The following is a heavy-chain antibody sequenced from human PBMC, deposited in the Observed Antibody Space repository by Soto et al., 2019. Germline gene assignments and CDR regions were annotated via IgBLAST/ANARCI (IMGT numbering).Heavy chain of an antibody. CDR1: GFTFSSYS. Sequence: WSLRLSCAASGFTFSSYSMNWVRQAPGKGLEWVSSISSSSSYIYYADSVKGRFTISRDNAKNSLYLQMNSLRAEDTAVYYCARDLPRSFGVVTPSFDYWGQGTLVTVSS. D-gene: IGHD3-3*01. CDR3: ARDLPRSFGVVTPSFDY. J-gene: IGHJ4*02. CDR2: ISSSSSYI. V-gene: IGHV3-21*01.